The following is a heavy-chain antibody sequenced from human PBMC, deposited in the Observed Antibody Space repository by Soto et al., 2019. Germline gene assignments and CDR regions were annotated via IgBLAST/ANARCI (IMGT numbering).Heavy chain of an antibody. V-gene: IGHV3-23*01. CDR3: AKARALYDLFDY. CDR2: ISGSGATT. D-gene: IGHD3-3*01. J-gene: IGHJ4*02. CDR1: GFTFSTYA. Sequence: GGSLRLSCAASGFTFSTYAMSWVRQAPGKGLEWVSAISGSGATTYYADSVKGRFTISRDNSKNTLYLQMNSLRAEDTALYYCAKARALYDLFDYWRQGTQVTVSS.